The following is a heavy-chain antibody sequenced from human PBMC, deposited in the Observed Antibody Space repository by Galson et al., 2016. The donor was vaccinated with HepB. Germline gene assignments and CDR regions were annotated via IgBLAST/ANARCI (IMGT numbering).Heavy chain of an antibody. V-gene: IGHV3-30-3*01. J-gene: IGHJ6*03. D-gene: IGHD6-19*01. CDR3: ARDRRQSYYYYMDV. Sequence: SLRLSCAASGLTFSSYAMHLVRQAPGKGLEWVAVISYDGSEKYYADSVKGRFTISRDNSKNTMYLQMNSLRAEDTAVYYCARDRRQSYYYYMDVWGKGTTVTVS. CDR1: GLTFSSYA. CDR2: ISYDGSEK.